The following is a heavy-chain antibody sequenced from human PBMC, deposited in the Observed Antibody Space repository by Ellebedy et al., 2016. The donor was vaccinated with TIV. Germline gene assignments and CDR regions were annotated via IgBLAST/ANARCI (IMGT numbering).Heavy chain of an antibody. CDR3: ARDPTLDTARYYYYGMDV. J-gene: IGHJ6*02. Sequence: MPSETLSLTCTVSGGSISSYYWSWIRQPPGKGLEWIGYIYYSGSTPYNPSLKSRVTISVDTSKNQFSLKLSSETAADTAVYYCARDPTLDTARYYYYGMDVWGQGTTVTVSS. V-gene: IGHV4-59*13. CDR2: IYYSGST. D-gene: IGHD5-18*01. CDR1: GGSISSYY.